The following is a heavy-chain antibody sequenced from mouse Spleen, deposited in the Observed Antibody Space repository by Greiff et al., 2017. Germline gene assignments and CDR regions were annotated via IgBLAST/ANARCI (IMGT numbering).Heavy chain of an antibody. Sequence: QVQLQQPGAELVKPGASVKMSCKASDYTFTSYWIIWVKQRPGQGLEWIGDIYPGSGSTYYNEKFKSKATLTVDTSSSTAYMQLSSLTSEDSAVYYCARPYGNYVDWYFDVGGAGTTVTVSS. CDR2: IYPGSGST. J-gene: IGHJ1*01. D-gene: IGHD2-10*02. CDR3: ARPYGNYVDWYFDV. CDR1: DYTFTSYW. V-gene: IGHV1-55*01.